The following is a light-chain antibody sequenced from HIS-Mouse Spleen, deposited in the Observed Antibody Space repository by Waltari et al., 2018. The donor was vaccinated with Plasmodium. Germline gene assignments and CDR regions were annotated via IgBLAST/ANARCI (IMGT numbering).Light chain of an antibody. V-gene: IGLV3-27*01. CDR2: KDS. CDR1: VLAKTY. J-gene: IGLJ3*02. Sequence: SYELTQPSSVSASPGQTARITCPGAVLAKTYARWLQQKPGQAPVLVIYKDSERPSGIPERFSGSSSGTTVTLTISGAQVEDEADYYCYSAADNNRVFGGGTKLTVL. CDR3: YSAADNNRV.